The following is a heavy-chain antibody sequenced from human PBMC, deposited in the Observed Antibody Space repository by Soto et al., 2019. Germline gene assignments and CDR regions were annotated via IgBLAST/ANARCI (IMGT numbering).Heavy chain of an antibody. CDR2: IYYSGST. CDR1: GGSISSGDYY. Sequence: SETLSLTCTVSGGSISSGDYYWSWIRQPPGKGLEWIGYIYYSGSTYYNPSLKSRVTISVDTSKNQFSLKLSSVTAADTAVYYCARDSKNGGNSDPLYYYYGMDVWGQGTTVTVSS. CDR3: ARDSKNGGNSDPLYYYYGMDV. V-gene: IGHV4-30-4*01. J-gene: IGHJ6*02. D-gene: IGHD2-21*02.